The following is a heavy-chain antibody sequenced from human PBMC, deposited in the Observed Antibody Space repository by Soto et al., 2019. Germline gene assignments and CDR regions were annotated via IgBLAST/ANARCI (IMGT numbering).Heavy chain of an antibody. J-gene: IGHJ3*02. D-gene: IGHD2-15*01. V-gene: IGHV4-31*03. CDR2: IYYSGNT. Sequence: SETLSLTCIVSGGSISSNDFYWSWIRQHPGKGLEWIGYIYYSGNTHYNPSLKSRVTILVDTSKNQFSLKLSSVTAADTAVYYCARGLPSDIWGQGTMVTVSS. CDR1: GGSISSNDFY. CDR3: ARGLPSDI.